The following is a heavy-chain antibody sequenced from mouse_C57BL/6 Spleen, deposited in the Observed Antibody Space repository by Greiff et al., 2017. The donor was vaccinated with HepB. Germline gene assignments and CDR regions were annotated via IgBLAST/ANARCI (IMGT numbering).Heavy chain of an antibody. CDR1: GYTFTDYY. J-gene: IGHJ4*01. V-gene: IGHV1-76*01. Sequence: QVQLQQSGAELVRPGASVKLSCKASGYTFTDYYINWVKQRPGQGLGWIARIYPGSGNTYYNEKFKGKATLTAEKSSSTAYMQHSSLTSEDSAVYCCAKESALWAMDYWSQGTAVTVSA. CDR2: IYPGSGNT. CDR3: AKESALWAMDY.